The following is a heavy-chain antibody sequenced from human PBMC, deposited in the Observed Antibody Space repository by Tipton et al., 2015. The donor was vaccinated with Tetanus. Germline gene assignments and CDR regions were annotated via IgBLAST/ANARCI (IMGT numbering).Heavy chain of an antibody. J-gene: IGHJ4*02. D-gene: IGHD5-24*01. V-gene: IGHV4-4*07. Sequence: TLSLTCTVSGGSINSYYWSWIRQPVGKGLEWIGHISNGNTDYTPSLKSRVTLSVDTSTNQFSMKLRSVTAADTAVYYCARGVTDGYNRRFDYWGQGTLVAVSP. CDR1: GGSINSYY. CDR2: ISNGNT. CDR3: ARGVTDGYNRRFDY.